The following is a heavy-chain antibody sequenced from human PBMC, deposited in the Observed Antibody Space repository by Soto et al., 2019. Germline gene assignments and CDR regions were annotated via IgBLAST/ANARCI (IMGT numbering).Heavy chain of an antibody. CDR1: GFTFSSYG. CDR3: ANDGWGVYSGCYFNDTPATVVSTLSLHDALPISLRLSCAASGFTFSDYYM. J-gene: IGHJ6*03. D-gene: IGHD3-22*01. CDR2: ISYDGSNK. V-gene: IGHV3-30*18. Sequence: LRLSCAASGFTFSSYGMHWVRQAPGKGLEWVAVISYDGSNKYYADSVKGRFTISRDNSKNTLYLQMNSLRAEDTAVYYCANDGWGVYSGCYFNDTPATVVSTLSLHDALPISLRLSCAASGFTFSDYYM.